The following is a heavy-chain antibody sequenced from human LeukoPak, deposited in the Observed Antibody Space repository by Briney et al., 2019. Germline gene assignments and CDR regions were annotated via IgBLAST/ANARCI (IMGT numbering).Heavy chain of an antibody. Sequence: SVKVSCKASGGTFSSYAISWVRQAPGQGLEWMGGIIPIFGTANYAQKFQGRVTITTDESTSTAYMELSSLRSEDTAVYYCAREEREIFGVVIMGDDAFDIWGQGTMVTVSS. D-gene: IGHD3-3*01. CDR3: AREEREIFGVVIMGDDAFDI. J-gene: IGHJ3*02. V-gene: IGHV1-69*05. CDR1: GGTFSSYA. CDR2: IIPIFGTA.